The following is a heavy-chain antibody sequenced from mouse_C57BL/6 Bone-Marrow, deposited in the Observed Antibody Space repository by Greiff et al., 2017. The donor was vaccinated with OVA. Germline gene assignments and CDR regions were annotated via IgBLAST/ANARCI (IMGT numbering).Heavy chain of an antibody. CDR1: GYAFTNYL. V-gene: IGHV1-54*01. D-gene: IGHD1-1*01. J-gene: IGHJ1*03. CDR2: INPGSGGT. CDR3: AREGSYYYGSYWYFDV. Sequence: VQLVESGAELVRPGPSVKVSCKASGYAFTNYLIEWVKQRPGQGLEWIGVINPGSGGTNYNEKFKGKATLTADKSSSTAYMQLSSLTSEDSAVYFCAREGSYYYGSYWYFDVWGTGTTVTVSS.